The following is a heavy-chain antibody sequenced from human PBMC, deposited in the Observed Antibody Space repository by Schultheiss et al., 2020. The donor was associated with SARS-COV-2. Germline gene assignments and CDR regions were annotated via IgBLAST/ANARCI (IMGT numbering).Heavy chain of an antibody. CDR3: ARDLVVRGVIRWFDP. CDR2: IYYSGST. Sequence: SETLSLTCTVSGGSISSSSYYWSWIRQPPGKGLEWIGSIYYSGSTYYNPSLKSRVTISVDTSKNQFSLKLSSVTAADTAVYYCARDLVVRGVIRWFDPWGQGTLVTVSS. CDR1: GGSISSSSYY. J-gene: IGHJ5*02. V-gene: IGHV4-39*07. D-gene: IGHD3-10*01.